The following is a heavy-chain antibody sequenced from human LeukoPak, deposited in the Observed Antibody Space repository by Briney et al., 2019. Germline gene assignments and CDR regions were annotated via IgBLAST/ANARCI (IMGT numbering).Heavy chain of an antibody. V-gene: IGHV4-39*01. CDR2: IYYNGAT. J-gene: IGHJ4*02. CDR1: GGSISRTNYY. D-gene: IGHD3-16*02. Sequence: SETLSLTCTVSGGSISRTNYYWGWIRQPPGEGLEWIGSIYYNGATYYNPSLKRRITVSVDTSKNHFSLELSSVTAADTAVYYCARHVRLGKLSLGETDYWGQGTLVTVSS. CDR3: ARHVRLGKLSLGETDY.